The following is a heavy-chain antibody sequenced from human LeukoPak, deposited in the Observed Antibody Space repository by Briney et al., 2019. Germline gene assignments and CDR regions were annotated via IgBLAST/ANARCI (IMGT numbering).Heavy chain of an antibody. CDR1: GFTFSSYA. J-gene: IGHJ4*02. Sequence: GSLRLSCAASGFTFSSYAMSWVRQAPGKGLEWVSAISGSGGSTYYADSVKGRFTISRDNSKNTLYLQMNSLRAEDTAVYYCAKDRREEIAARHWGQGTLVTVSS. CDR2: ISGSGGST. V-gene: IGHV3-23*01. D-gene: IGHD6-6*01. CDR3: AKDRREEIAARH.